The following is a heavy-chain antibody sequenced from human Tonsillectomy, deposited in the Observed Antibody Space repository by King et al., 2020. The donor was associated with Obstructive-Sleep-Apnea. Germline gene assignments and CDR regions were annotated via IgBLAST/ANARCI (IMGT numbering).Heavy chain of an antibody. CDR1: GDSITSGGFY. V-gene: IGHV4-31*03. D-gene: IGHD1-1*01. CDR3: ARVSATGTSSEFYYYGMDV. J-gene: IGHJ6*02. CDR2: IYSSGKT. Sequence: VQLQESGPGLVKPSQTLSLTCIVSGDSITSGGFYWSWIRQLPGKGLDWIGYIYSSGKTYYNPSLKSRLNMSVDTSKNQFSLRLNSVTAADTAVYYCARVSATGTSSEFYYYGMDVWGQGTAVTVSS.